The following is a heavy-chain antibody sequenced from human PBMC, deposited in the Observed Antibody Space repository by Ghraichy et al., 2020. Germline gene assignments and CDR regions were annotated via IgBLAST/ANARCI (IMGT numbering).Heavy chain of an antibody. CDR3: AKGLYSSSSVLVY. CDR2: ISYDGSNK. Sequence: GGSLRLSCAASGFTFSSHGMHWVRQAPGKGLEWVASISYDGSNKYYTDSVKGRFTVSRDNSMNTLYLQMNSLGPEVTAVYYCAKGLYSSSSVLVYWGQGTLVTVSS. J-gene: IGHJ4*02. V-gene: IGHV3-30*18. D-gene: IGHD6-6*01. CDR1: GFTFSSHG.